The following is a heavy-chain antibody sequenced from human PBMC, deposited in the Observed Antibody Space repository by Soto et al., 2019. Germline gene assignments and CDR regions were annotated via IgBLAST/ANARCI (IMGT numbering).Heavy chain of an antibody. CDR1: GFTFSNYG. CDR3: ARVDCSPSNCYNLYYGRDV. D-gene: IGHD2-2*02. CDR2: MSHDGSRQ. V-gene: IGHV3-30*03. Sequence: QVQLVESGGGVVQPGRSLRLSCAASGFTFSNYGMHWVRQAPGKGLEWVTLMSHDGSRQYYVDSVKGRFTISRDNAKTSLYLQMNSLRVEDTAVYYCARVDCSPSNCYNLYYGRDVWGQGTTVTVSS. J-gene: IGHJ6*02.